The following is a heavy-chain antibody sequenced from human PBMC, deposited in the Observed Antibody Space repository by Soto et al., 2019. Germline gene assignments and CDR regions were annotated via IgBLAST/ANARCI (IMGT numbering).Heavy chain of an antibody. CDR1: GSPFTAYA. Sequence: QVQLVQSGAEVKNPGSSVKVSCTASGSPFTAYAITWLRQAPGQGLEWVGGIIPLFDSPNYAQRYQGRVTITADKSTITSYMELTGLISDDTAVYYCALSYGSYHYGAYWGQGTLVTVSS. D-gene: IGHD4-17*01. CDR2: IIPLFDSP. V-gene: IGHV1-69*06. CDR3: ALSYGSYHYGAY. J-gene: IGHJ4*02.